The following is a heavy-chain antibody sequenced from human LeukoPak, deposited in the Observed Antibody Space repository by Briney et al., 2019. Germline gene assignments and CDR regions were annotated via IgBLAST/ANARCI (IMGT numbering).Heavy chain of an antibody. CDR3: ARGLRDFWVDAFDI. D-gene: IGHD3-3*01. J-gene: IGHJ3*02. Sequence: ASVKVSCKASGYTFTGYYLHWVRQAPGQGLEWMGCVNPNSGDTNYAQKFQGSVTMTRDTSISTVYMELSRLRSDDTAVYYCARGLRDFWVDAFDIWGQGTMVTVSS. CDR2: VNPNSGDT. CDR1: GYTFTGYY. V-gene: IGHV1-2*02.